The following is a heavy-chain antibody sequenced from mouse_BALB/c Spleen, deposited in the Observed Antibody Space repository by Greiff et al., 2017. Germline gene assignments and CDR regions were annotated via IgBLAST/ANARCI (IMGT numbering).Heavy chain of an antibody. V-gene: IGHV5-17*02. CDR1: GFTFSSFG. Sequence: EVMLVESGGGLVQPGGSRKLSCAASGFTFSSFGMHWVRQAPEKGLEWVAYISSGSSTIYYADTVKGRFTISRDNPKNTLFLQMTSLRSEDTAMYYCARGNYDGYYLYAMDYWGQGTSVTVSS. CDR3: ARGNYDGYYLYAMDY. D-gene: IGHD2-3*01. CDR2: ISSGSSTI. J-gene: IGHJ4*01.